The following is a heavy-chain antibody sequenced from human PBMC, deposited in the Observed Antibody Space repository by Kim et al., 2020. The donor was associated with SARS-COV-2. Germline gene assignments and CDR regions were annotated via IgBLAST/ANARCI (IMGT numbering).Heavy chain of an antibody. V-gene: IGHV3-49*04. J-gene: IGHJ6*02. CDR1: GFTFGDYA. D-gene: IGHD2-21*02. Sequence: GGSLRLSCTASGFTFGDYAMSWVRQAPGKGLEWVGFIRSKAYGGTTEYAASVKGRFTISRDDSKSIAYLQMNSLKTEDTAVYYCTRVVVVTAQLLYYYYGMDVWGQGTTVTVSS. CDR2: IRSKAYGGTT. CDR3: TRVVVVTAQLLYYYYGMDV.